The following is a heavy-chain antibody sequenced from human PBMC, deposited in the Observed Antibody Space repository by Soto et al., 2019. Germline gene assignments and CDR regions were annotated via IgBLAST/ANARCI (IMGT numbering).Heavy chain of an antibody. J-gene: IGHJ6*02. CDR1: GYTFTRYG. Sequence: QVQLVQSGAEVKNPGASVKVSCKASGYTFTRYGIGWARQAPGQGLEWMGWINTYNGNTNYAQNVQGRVTLTTDTSTSTAYMELRSLRSNDTAIDYCAMVDVYVTPSPQDVWGQGTTVSVSS. CDR2: INTYNGNT. V-gene: IGHV1-18*01. D-gene: IGHD3-16*01. CDR3: AMVDVYVTPSPQDV.